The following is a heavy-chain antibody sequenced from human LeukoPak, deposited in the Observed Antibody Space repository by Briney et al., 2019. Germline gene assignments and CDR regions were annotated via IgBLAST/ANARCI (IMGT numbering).Heavy chain of an antibody. CDR2: IKGDESST. CDR3: ARDSTYYYDSSGYR. V-gene: IGHV3-74*01. D-gene: IGHD3-22*01. J-gene: IGHJ4*02. CDR1: GFTFSSYW. Sequence: PGGSLRLSCAASGFTFSSYWMHWVRQAPGKGLVWVSRIKGDESSTDYADSVKGRFTISRDNAKNSLYLQMNSLRAEDTAVYYCARDSTYYYDSSGYRWGQGTLVTVSS.